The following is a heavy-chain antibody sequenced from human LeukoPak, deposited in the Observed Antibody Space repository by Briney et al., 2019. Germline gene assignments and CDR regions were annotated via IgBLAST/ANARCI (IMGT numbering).Heavy chain of an antibody. Sequence: SETLSLTCAVYGGSFSGYYWSWIRQPPGKGLEWIGEINHSGSTNYSPSLKSRVTISVDTSKNQFSLKLSSVTAADTAVYYCARGKLRGYSYGANWFDPWGQGTLVTVSS. D-gene: IGHD5-18*01. V-gene: IGHV4-34*01. CDR3: ARGKLRGYSYGANWFDP. CDR2: INHSGST. J-gene: IGHJ5*02. CDR1: GGSFSGYY.